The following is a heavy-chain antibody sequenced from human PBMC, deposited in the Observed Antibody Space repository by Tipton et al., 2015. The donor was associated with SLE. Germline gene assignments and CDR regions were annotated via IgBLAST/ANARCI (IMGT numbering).Heavy chain of an antibody. CDR1: GGSFSGYY. CDR2: INHSGST. D-gene: IGHD2-2*01. Sequence: TLSLTCAVYGGSFSGYYWSWIRQPPGKGLEWIGEINHSGSTNYNPSLKSRVTISVDTSKNQFSLKLSSVTAADTAVYYCARDGRGVCSSTSCYGFGAFDIWGQGTMVTVSS. J-gene: IGHJ3*02. CDR3: ARDGRGVCSSTSCYGFGAFDI. V-gene: IGHV4-34*01.